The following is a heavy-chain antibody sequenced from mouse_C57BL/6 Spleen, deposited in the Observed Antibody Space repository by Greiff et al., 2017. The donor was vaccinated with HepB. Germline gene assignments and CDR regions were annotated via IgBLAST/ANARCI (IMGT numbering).Heavy chain of an antibody. D-gene: IGHD3-1*01. CDR1: GYAFSSSW. CDR2: IYPGDGDT. CDR3: ARLGYSAAMDY. V-gene: IGHV1-82*01. J-gene: IGHJ4*01. Sequence: QVQLKQSGPELVKPGASVKISCKASGYAFSSSWMNWVKQRPGKGLEWIGRIYPGDGDTNYNGKFKGKATLTADKSSSTAYMQLSSLTSEDSAVYFCARLGYSAAMDYWGQGTSVTVSS.